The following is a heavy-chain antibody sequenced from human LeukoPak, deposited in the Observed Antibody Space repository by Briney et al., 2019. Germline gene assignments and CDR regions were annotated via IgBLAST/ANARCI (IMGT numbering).Heavy chain of an antibody. CDR3: ARRGNYYFDS. V-gene: IGHV5-51*01. J-gene: IGHJ4*02. D-gene: IGHD3-10*01. CDR2: IYPGDSDT. CDR1: GYSLTSYW. Sequence: GESLKISCKGSGYSLTSYWIAWVRQMPGRGLEWMGVIYPGDSDTRYSPSFQGQVAISADKSITTAYLQWSSLKASDTAIYYCARRGNYYFDSWGQGTLVTVSS.